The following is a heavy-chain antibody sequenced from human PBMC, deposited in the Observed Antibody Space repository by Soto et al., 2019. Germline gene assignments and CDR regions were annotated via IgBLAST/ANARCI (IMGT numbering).Heavy chain of an antibody. Sequence: QVQLVESGGGVVQRGRSLRLSCAASGFTVSGSGMHWVRQAPGKGLEWVAVISRDGGTKYYADSVKGRFTISRDNSRNTLFLEMSSLRGDDMAVYYCTGEVASGYWGQGTLVTVSS. J-gene: IGHJ4*02. CDR2: ISRDGGTK. CDR3: TGEVASGY. CDR1: GFTVSGSG. V-gene: IGHV3-30*03. D-gene: IGHD2-8*02.